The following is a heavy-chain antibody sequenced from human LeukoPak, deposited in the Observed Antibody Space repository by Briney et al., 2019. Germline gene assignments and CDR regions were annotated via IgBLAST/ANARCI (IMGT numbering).Heavy chain of an antibody. Sequence: GALVKVSCKASGYTFTSYDINWVRQATGRGLEWMGWMNPNSGNTGYAQKFQGRVTMIRNTSISTAYMELSSLRSEDTAVYYCARGFGSSRKPIWFGELSNYYYYMDVWGKGTTVTVSS. D-gene: IGHD3-10*01. CDR1: GYTFTSYD. CDR3: ARGFGSSRKPIWFGELSNYYYYMDV. CDR2: MNPNSGNT. V-gene: IGHV1-8*01. J-gene: IGHJ6*03.